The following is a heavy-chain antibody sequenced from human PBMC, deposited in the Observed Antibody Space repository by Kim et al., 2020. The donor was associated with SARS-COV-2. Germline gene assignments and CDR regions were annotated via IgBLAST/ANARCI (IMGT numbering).Heavy chain of an antibody. CDR3: ASGGYSSGWFSWFKS. V-gene: IGHV4-59*01. CDR1: GGSFRRYY. D-gene: IGHD6-19*01. CDR2: IYSSGTT. J-gene: IGHJ5*01. Sequence: SETLSLTCIVSGGSFRRYYWSWIRQSPGKGLEWIGYIYSSGTTNYNPALRSRVTISVDMSKNQFSLNLKSVSAADTAVYYCASGGYSSGWFSWFKSWGQGTLVTVSP.